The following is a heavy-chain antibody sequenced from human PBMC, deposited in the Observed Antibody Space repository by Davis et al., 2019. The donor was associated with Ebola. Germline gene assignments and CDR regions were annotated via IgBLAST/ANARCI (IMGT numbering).Heavy chain of an antibody. CDR3: TSTLAVAGHDTVDY. Sequence: GGSLRLSCAASGFTFSGSAMHWVRQASGKGLEWVGRIRSKANSYATASAASVKGRFTISRDDSKHTAYLQMNSLKTEDTAVYYCTSTLAVAGHDTVDYWGQGTLVTVSS. D-gene: IGHD6-19*01. V-gene: IGHV3-73*01. CDR2: IRSKANSYAT. J-gene: IGHJ4*02. CDR1: GFTFSGSA.